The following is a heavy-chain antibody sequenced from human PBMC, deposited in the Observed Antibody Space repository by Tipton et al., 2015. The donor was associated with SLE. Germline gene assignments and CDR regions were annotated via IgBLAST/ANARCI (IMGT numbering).Heavy chain of an antibody. Sequence: SLRLSCAASGFTFSSYAMSWVRQAPGKGLEWVSAISGSGGSTYYADSVKGRFTISRDNFKNTLYLQMNSLRAEDTAVYYCAKDRFGMAVAGDAFDIWGQGTMVTVSS. CDR1: GFTFSSYA. J-gene: IGHJ3*02. D-gene: IGHD6-19*01. V-gene: IGHV3-23*01. CDR2: ISGSGGST. CDR3: AKDRFGMAVAGDAFDI.